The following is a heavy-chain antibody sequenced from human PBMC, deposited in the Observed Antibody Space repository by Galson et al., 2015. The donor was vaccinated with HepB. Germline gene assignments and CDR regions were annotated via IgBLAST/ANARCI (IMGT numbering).Heavy chain of an antibody. CDR1: EFTFSNFG. CDR2: IWYDGSKE. Sequence: SLRLSCAASEFTFSNFGMHWVRQAPGKGLEWVAVIWYDGSKEYYADSVKGRFTFSRDNSKNTLYLQMNSLRAEDTAVYHCTRYNGNLPAFDYWGQGTLVTVSS. V-gene: IGHV3-33*01. D-gene: IGHD1-14*01. J-gene: IGHJ4*02. CDR3: TRYNGNLPAFDY.